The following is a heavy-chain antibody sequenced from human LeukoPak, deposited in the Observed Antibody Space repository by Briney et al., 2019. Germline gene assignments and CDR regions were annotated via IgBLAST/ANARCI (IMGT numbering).Heavy chain of an antibody. J-gene: IGHJ4*02. CDR3: TGGGTGWYSDY. Sequence: GGSLRLSCAASGFTFSSYWMHWVRQAPGKGLVWVSRINTDGSITNYADSVKGRFTISRDDAKNTLYLQMNSLGGEDTAIYYCTGGGTGWYSDYWGQGTLVTVSS. CDR1: GFTFSSYW. V-gene: IGHV3-74*01. CDR2: INTDGSIT. D-gene: IGHD6-19*01.